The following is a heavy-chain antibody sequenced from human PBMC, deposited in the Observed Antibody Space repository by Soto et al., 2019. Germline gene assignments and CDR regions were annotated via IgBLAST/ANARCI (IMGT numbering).Heavy chain of an antibody. V-gene: IGHV3-23*01. J-gene: IGHJ4*02. CDR2: IGAGGGT. CDR1: GFTLTNYV. Sequence: PGGSLRLSCVASGFTLTNYVMSWVRQPPGKGLEWVSGIGAGGGTYYADSVKGRFTISRDNSKNTLYLQMNSLRAEDTAVYYCAKGPEQLVHGVFDYWGQGTLVTVSS. D-gene: IGHD6-6*01. CDR3: AKGPEQLVHGVFDY.